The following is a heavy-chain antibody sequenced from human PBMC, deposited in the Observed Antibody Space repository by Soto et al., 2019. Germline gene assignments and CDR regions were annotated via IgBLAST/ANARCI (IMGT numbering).Heavy chain of an antibody. CDR1: GGSISSGDYY. CDR3: ARVPSSSPDYYDSSGYYLELGP. Sequence: PSETLSLTCTVSGGSISSGDYYWSWIRQPPGKGLEWIGYIYYSGSTYYNPSLKSRVTISVDTSKNQFSLKLSSVTAADTAVYYCARVPSSSPDYYDSSGYYLELGPWGQGTLVTVSS. D-gene: IGHD3-22*01. J-gene: IGHJ5*02. V-gene: IGHV4-30-4*01. CDR2: IYYSGST.